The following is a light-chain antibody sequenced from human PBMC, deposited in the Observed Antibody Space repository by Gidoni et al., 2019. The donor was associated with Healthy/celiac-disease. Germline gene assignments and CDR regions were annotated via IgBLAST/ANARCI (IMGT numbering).Light chain of an antibody. CDR1: QSVSSY. CDR3: QQRSNWPPT. J-gene: IGKJ1*01. Sequence: EIVLTQSPATLSLSPGERATLSCRASQSVSSYLAWYQQKPGQAPRLLIYDASNRATGIPARFRGSGSGKDFTLTISSLEPEDFAVYYCQQRSNWPPTFGQGTKVEIK. V-gene: IGKV3-11*01. CDR2: DAS.